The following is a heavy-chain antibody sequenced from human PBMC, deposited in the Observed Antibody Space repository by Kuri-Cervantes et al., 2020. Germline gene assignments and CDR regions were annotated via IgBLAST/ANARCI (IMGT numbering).Heavy chain of an antibody. Sequence: GSLRPSSTVSGGSISSSSYYWGWIRQPPGKGLEWIGSIYYSGSTYYNPSLKSRVTISVDTSKGQFSLKLSSVTAADTAVYYCARAAGTYAFDIWGQGTMVTVSS. D-gene: IGHD6-19*01. CDR3: ARAAGTYAFDI. CDR1: GGSISSSSYY. CDR2: IYYSGST. V-gene: IGHV4-39*07. J-gene: IGHJ3*02.